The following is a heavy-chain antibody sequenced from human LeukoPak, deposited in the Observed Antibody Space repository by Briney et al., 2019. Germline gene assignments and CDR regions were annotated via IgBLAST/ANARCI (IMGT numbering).Heavy chain of an antibody. CDR1: GFSFSTYS. D-gene: IGHD3-3*01. V-gene: IGHV3-21*01. CDR2: ISSDSDYI. Sequence: PGGSLRLSCAASGFSFSTYSMNWVRQAPGKGLEWVSSISSDSDYIYYADLVKGRFTISRDNANNSLYLQMSSLRAEDTAVYYCASPEWLPDSIDIWGQGTLVTVSS. CDR3: ASPEWLPDSIDI. J-gene: IGHJ4*02.